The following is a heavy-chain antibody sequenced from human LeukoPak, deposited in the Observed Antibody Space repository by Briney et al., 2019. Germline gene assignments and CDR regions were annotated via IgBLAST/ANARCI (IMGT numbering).Heavy chain of an antibody. V-gene: IGHV3-30*02. D-gene: IGHD6-13*01. CDR3: AKDPTTRYSSSSTPFYYYYMDV. CDR1: GFTFSSYG. Sequence: GGSLRLSCAASGFTFSSYGMHWVRQAPGKGLEWVAFIPYDGSNKYYADSVKGRFTISRDSSKNTVYLQMNSLRPEDTAVYNCAKDPTTRYSSSSTPFYYYYMDVWGKGSTVTVSS. CDR2: IPYDGSNK. J-gene: IGHJ6*03.